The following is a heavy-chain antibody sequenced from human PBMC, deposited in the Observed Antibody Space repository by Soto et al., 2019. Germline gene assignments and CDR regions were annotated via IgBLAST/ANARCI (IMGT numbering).Heavy chain of an antibody. CDR1: GGTFSSYA. Sequence: QVQLVQSGAEVKKPGSSLKVSCKASGGTFSSYAISWVRQAPGQGLEWVGGISPIFGTANYAEKFQGRVTITADESTSTAYMELSSLRSEDTAVYYCARGIAVAGTSFQHWGQGTLVTVSS. CDR2: ISPIFGTA. CDR3: ARGIAVAGTSFQH. J-gene: IGHJ1*01. D-gene: IGHD6-19*01. V-gene: IGHV1-69*01.